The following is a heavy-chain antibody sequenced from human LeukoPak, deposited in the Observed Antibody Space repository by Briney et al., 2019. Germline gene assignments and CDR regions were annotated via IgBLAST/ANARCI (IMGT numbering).Heavy chain of an antibody. CDR1: GGSISSNNYY. Sequence: SETLSLTCTVSGGSISSNNYYWGWIRQPPGKGLEWIGSIYYSGSTYYNPSLKSRVTISVDTSKNQFSLKLSSVTAADTAVYYCARDAGYSSSWYDYWGQGTLVTVSS. D-gene: IGHD6-13*01. J-gene: IGHJ4*02. CDR2: IYYSGST. V-gene: IGHV4-39*07. CDR3: ARDAGYSSSWYDY.